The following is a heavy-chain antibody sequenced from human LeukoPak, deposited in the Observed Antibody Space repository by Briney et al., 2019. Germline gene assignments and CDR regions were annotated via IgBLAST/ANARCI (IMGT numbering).Heavy chain of an antibody. D-gene: IGHD6-19*01. Sequence: GGSLRLSCAASGFTFSSYWMSWVRQAPGKGLEGVANIKQAGSEKYYVDSVKGRFTISRDNAKNSLYLQMNSLRAEDTAVYYCAREFWYSSGWYWERVCFDYWGQGTLVTVSS. V-gene: IGHV3-7*01. J-gene: IGHJ4*02. CDR3: AREFWYSSGWYWERVCFDY. CDR1: GFTFSSYW. CDR2: IKQAGSEK.